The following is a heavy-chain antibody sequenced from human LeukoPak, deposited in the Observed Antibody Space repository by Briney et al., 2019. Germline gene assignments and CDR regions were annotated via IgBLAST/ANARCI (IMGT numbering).Heavy chain of an antibody. Sequence: GGSLRLSCAVSGLSFSTYWMDWVRQAPGKGLAWVARINPDGSIRTYANSVQGRVTISRDTAKDTLFLQMNSLRAEDTAVYYCAREARVGGALQYWGQGTPVTVSS. CDR3: AREARVGGALQY. V-gene: IGHV3-74*03. D-gene: IGHD1-26*01. CDR2: INPDGSIR. CDR1: GLSFSTYW. J-gene: IGHJ4*02.